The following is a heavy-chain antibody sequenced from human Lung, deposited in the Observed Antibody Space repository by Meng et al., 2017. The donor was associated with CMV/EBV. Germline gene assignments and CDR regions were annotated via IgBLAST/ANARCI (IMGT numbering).Heavy chain of an antibody. V-gene: IGHV3-74*01. CDR1: GFTFSSFW. CDR2: INEDGTTT. J-gene: IGHJ4*02. Sequence: SPNISCAASGFTFSSFWVHWVRQVPGKGLVWVSRINEDGTTTNYADSVKGRFTISRDNARNTVYLQMNSLKVEDTAVYYCARDIGGVSGYWGQGTLVTVSS. CDR3: ARDIGGVSGY. D-gene: IGHD3-3*01.